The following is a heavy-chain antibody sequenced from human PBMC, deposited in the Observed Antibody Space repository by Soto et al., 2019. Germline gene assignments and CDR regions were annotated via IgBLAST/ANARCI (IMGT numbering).Heavy chain of an antibody. CDR2: INAGNGNT. V-gene: IGHV1-3*01. CDR3: ARDPGYSYGYN. D-gene: IGHD5-18*01. CDR1: GYTFTSYA. J-gene: IGHJ4*02. Sequence: QVQLVQSGAEVKKPGASVKVSCKASGYTFTSYAMHWVRQAPGQRLEWMGWINAGNGNTTYSQKFQGRVTITRDTSASTAYMELSSLRSEDTAVYCCARDPGYSYGYNWGQGTLVTVSS.